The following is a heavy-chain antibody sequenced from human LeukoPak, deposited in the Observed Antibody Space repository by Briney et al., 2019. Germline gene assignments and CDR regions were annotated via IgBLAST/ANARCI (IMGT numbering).Heavy chain of an antibody. CDR1: GGSISSSSYY. Sequence: SETLSLTCTVSGGSISSSSYYWGWIRQPPGKGLEWIGSIYYSGSTYDNPSLKSRVTISVDSSKNQFSLKLSSVIAADTAVYYCARQVRLAAGPLRDYWGQGTLVTVSS. D-gene: IGHD6-13*01. J-gene: IGHJ4*02. CDR2: IYYSGST. CDR3: ARQVRLAAGPLRDY. V-gene: IGHV4-39*01.